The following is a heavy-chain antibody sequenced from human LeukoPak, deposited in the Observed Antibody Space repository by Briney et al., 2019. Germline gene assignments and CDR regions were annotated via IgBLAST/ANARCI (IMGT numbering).Heavy chain of an antibody. Sequence: PSETLSLTCTVSGGSISSYYWSWIRQPPGKGLEWIGYIYYSGSTNYNPSLKSRVTISVDTSKNQFSLKLSSVTAADTAVYYCAGTYYDFWSGAPVYYYYGMDVWGQGTTVTVSS. J-gene: IGHJ6*02. V-gene: IGHV4-59*01. CDR1: GGSISSYY. D-gene: IGHD3-3*01. CDR2: IYYSGST. CDR3: AGTYYDFWSGAPVYYYYGMDV.